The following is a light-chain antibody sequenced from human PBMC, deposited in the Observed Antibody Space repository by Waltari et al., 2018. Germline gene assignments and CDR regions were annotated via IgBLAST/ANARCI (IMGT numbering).Light chain of an antibody. J-gene: IGLJ1*01. CDR1: NIADKN. Sequence: SYVLIQAPPGSVAPGETDRITCGGKNIADKNVHWYQQKPGQAPVLVIFYDSDRPSGIPERFSGSNSGNTATLTISRAEAGDEADYYCQVWDTSIDLSVFGTGTKVTVL. CDR2: YDS. V-gene: IGLV3-21*04. CDR3: QVWDTSIDLSV.